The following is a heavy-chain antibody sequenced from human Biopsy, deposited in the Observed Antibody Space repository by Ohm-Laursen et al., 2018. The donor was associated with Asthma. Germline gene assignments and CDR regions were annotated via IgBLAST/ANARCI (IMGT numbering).Heavy chain of an antibody. CDR3: ASDFPKDYVRYNFQF. CDR2: HDHEEGGT. J-gene: IGHJ4*02. CDR1: GYSLTDLS. D-gene: IGHD4-17*01. Sequence: GASVEVSCKLSGYSLTDLSMHWVRQAPGQGLEWMGGHDHEEGGTVNARRFQGRVTMTEDTSTDTAYMELSSLSSDDTAVYYCASDFPKDYVRYNFQFWGQGTLVTVSS. V-gene: IGHV1-24*01.